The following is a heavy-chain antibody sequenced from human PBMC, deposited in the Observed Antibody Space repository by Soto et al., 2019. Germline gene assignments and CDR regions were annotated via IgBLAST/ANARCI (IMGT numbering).Heavy chain of an antibody. V-gene: IGHV1-2*04. CDR1: GYTFTGYY. D-gene: IGHD2-15*01. CDR3: ARALRYCSGGSCYSNYYDSSGASDAFDI. J-gene: IGHJ3*02. CDR2: INPNSGGT. Sequence: GASVKVSCKASGYTFTGYYMHWVRQAPGQGLEWMGWINPNSGGTNYAQKFQGWVTMTRDTSISTAYMELSRLRSDDTAVYYCARALRYCSGGSCYSNYYDSSGASDAFDIWGQGTMVTVSS.